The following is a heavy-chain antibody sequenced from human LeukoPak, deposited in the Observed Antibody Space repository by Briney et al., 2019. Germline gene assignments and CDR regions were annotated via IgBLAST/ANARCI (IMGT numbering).Heavy chain of an antibody. CDR3: ARVPFALNYGMDV. Sequence: SETLSLTCTVSGGSISSYYWSWIRHPAGKGLEGIGRIYTSGSTNYNPSLKSRVTMSVDTSKNQFSLKLSSVTAADTAVYYCARVPFALNYGMDVWGQGTTVTVSS. V-gene: IGHV4-4*07. CDR2: IYTSGST. D-gene: IGHD3-16*01. CDR1: GGSISSYY. J-gene: IGHJ6*02.